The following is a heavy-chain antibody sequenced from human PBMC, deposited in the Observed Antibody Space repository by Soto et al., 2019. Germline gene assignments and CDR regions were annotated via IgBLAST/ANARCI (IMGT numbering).Heavy chain of an antibody. CDR3: AREGGYSSGWDPYYFDY. V-gene: IGHV1-2*04. D-gene: IGHD6-19*01. CDR1: GYTFTGYY. J-gene: IGHJ4*02. Sequence: ASVKVSCKASGYTFTGYYMHWVRQAPGQGLEWMGWINPNSGGTNYAQKFQGWVTMTRDTSISTAYMELSRLRSDDTAVYYCAREGGYSSGWDPYYFDYWGQGTLVTVSS. CDR2: INPNSGGT.